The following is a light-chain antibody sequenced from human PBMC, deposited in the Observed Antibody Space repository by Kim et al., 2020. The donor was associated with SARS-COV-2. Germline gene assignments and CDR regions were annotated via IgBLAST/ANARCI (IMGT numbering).Light chain of an antibody. CDR2: DAS. CDR1: QDIKKS. Sequence: LSASVGDRITITCQASQDIKKSLNWYQQKPGEAPKLLIYDASNLETGVPSRFSGSGSETDFTFTINSLQPEDIATYFCHQSESLPYTFGQGTKLEI. CDR3: HQSESLPYT. J-gene: IGKJ2*01. V-gene: IGKV1-33*01.